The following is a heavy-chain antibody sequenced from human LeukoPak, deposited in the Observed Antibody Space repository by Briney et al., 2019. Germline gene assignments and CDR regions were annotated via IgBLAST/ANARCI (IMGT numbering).Heavy chain of an antibody. D-gene: IGHD1-26*01. J-gene: IGHJ4*02. V-gene: IGHV3-33*01. CDR2: VWYDGSSK. CDR1: AFTFSGYG. CDR3: ARDDPGGSYIDY. Sequence: GGSLRLSCAASAFTFSGYGMHWVRQAPGKGLEWVAVVWYDGSSKYYADSVKGRFTISRDNSKNTLYLQMNSLRAEGTAVYYCARDDPGGSYIDYWGQGTLVIVSS.